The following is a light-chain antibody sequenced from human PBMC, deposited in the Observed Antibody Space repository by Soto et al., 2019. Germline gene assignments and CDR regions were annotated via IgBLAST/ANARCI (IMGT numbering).Light chain of an antibody. CDR1: SSDIGAYNL. CDR2: EAS. CDR3: CSYAPKTIHV. V-gene: IGLV2-23*01. Sequence: QSALTQPASVSGSPGQSITISCTGTSSDIGAYNLVSWYQQYPGKAPKLMIYEASKRPAGVSDRFSGSKSGNTASLTISGLLAEDEADYYCCSYAPKTIHVFGTGTQLTVL. J-gene: IGLJ7*01.